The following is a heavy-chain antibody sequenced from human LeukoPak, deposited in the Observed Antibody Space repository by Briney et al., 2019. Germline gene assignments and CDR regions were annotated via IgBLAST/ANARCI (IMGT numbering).Heavy chain of an antibody. CDR2: TLYRFKWYY. CDR1: GDSVPSNEAA. V-gene: IGHV6-1*01. J-gene: IGHJ5*01. D-gene: IGHD3-10*01. CDR3: AREVAIIRGVRNWFDS. Sequence: SQTLSLTCGISGDSVPSNEAAWSWIRQSPSRGLEWLGRTLYRFKWYYDYAPSVRSRITINADTSKSQFSLQLDSVTPEDTAVYYCAREVAIIRGVRNWFDSWGPGILVTVSS.